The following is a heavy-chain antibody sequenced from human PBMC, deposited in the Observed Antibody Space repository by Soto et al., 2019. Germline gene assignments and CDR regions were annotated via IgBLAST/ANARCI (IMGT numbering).Heavy chain of an antibody. CDR1: GFTFSTYT. CDR3: ARPTYYYDSSGPPAY. Sequence: GESLKLSCAASGFTFSTYTTNSVRQAPGNGLEWVSYISSSSSTIFYTDSVKGRFTVSRDNAKNSLYLQMNSLRAEDTAAYYCARPTYYYDSSGPPAYWGQGTLVTVSS. CDR2: ISSSSSTI. D-gene: IGHD3-22*01. V-gene: IGHV3-48*01. J-gene: IGHJ4*02.